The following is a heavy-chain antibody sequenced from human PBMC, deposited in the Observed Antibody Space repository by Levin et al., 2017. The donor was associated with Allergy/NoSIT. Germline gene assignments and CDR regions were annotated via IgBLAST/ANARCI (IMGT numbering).Heavy chain of an antibody. CDR3: ARDLPRTKIRRIAAAGQEDHY. D-gene: IGHD6-13*01. CDR1: GYTFTGYY. J-gene: IGHJ4*02. CDR2: INPNSGGT. Sequence: GESLKISCKASGYTFTGYYMHWVRQAPGQGLEWMGWINPNSGGTNYAQKFQGRVTMTRDTSISTAYMELSRLRSDDTAVYYCARDLPRTKIRRIAAAGQEDHYWGQGTLVTVSS. V-gene: IGHV1-2*02.